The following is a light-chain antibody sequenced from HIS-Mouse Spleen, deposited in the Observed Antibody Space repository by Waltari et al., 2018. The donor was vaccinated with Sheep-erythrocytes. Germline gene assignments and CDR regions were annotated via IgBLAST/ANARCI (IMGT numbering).Light chain of an antibody. CDR3: CSYAGSSTYVV. V-gene: IGLV2-23*01. CDR2: EGR. J-gene: IGLJ2*01. Sequence: QSALTQPASVSGSPGQSITISCTGTSSDVGSYNLVSWYQQHPGKAPKLIIYEGRKPPSGFSNPFSGSKSGNTASLTISGLQAEDEADYYCCSYAGSSTYVVFGGGTKLTVL. CDR1: SSDVGSYNL.